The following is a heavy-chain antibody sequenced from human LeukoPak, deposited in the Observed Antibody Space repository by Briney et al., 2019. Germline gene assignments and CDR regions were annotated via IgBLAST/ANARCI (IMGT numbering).Heavy chain of an antibody. Sequence: GRSLRLSCAASGFTFSSYAMHWVRQAPGKGLEWVAVISYDGSNKYYADSVKVRFTISRDNAQDSLYLQMDSLRDEDTAVYYCAREDDDWGPNTLDVWGQGTVVTVSS. J-gene: IGHJ3*01. CDR2: ISYDGSNK. CDR1: GFTFSSYA. D-gene: IGHD7-27*01. V-gene: IGHV3-30-3*01. CDR3: AREDDDWGPNTLDV.